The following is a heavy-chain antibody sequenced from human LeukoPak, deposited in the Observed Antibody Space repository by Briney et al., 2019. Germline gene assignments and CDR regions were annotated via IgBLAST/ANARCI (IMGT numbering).Heavy chain of an antibody. D-gene: IGHD1-26*01. Sequence: GGSLRLSCAASGFTFNNYWMTWVRQGPGKGLEWVAQIKEDGSEKYYVDSVRGRFTISRDNAKNSLYLQMNSLRVEDTALYYCARDKASGSSYGSSFHFWGQGTMVTVSS. V-gene: IGHV3-7*01. CDR2: IKEDGSEK. J-gene: IGHJ3*01. CDR3: ARDKASGSSYGSSFHF. CDR1: GFTFNNYW.